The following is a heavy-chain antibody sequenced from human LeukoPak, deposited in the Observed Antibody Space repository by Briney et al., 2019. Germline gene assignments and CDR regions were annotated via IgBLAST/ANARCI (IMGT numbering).Heavy chain of an antibody. V-gene: IGHV4-61*02. CDR1: GGSISSGSYY. Sequence: PSETLSLTCTVSGGSISSGSYYWSWIRQPAGKGLEWIGRIYTSGSTNYNPSLKSRVTISVDTSKNQFSLKLSSVTAADTAVYHCARGGDYYDSSGYYHWGQGTLVTVSS. CDR2: IYTSGST. J-gene: IGHJ5*02. CDR3: ARGGDYYDSSGYYH. D-gene: IGHD3-22*01.